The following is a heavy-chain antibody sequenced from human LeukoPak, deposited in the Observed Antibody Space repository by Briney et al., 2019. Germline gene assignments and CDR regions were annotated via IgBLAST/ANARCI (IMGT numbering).Heavy chain of an antibody. CDR1: GLTFDDYG. CDR2: INWNGGST. Sequence: GGSLRLSCAASGLTFDDYGMSWVRQAPGKGLEWVSGINWNGGSTGYADSVKGRFTISRDNAKNSLYLQMNSLRAEDTALYHCARILRGYCSSTSCSEREDYWGQGTLVTVSS. V-gene: IGHV3-20*01. D-gene: IGHD2-2*01. CDR3: ARILRGYCSSTSCSEREDY. J-gene: IGHJ4*02.